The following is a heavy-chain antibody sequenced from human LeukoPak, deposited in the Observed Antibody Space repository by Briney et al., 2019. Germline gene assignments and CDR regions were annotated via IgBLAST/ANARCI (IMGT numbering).Heavy chain of an antibody. D-gene: IGHD6-13*01. CDR3: ARASYSSSWYFFDY. Sequence: GGSLRLSCLTSGFTLNTNAMSWVRQAPGKGLEWISGISGSGASTYYADSVKGRFTISRDNSKNTLYLQMNSLRAEDTAVYYCARASYSSSWYFFDYWGQGTLVTVSS. CDR2: ISGSGAST. V-gene: IGHV3-23*01. J-gene: IGHJ4*02. CDR1: GFTLNTNA.